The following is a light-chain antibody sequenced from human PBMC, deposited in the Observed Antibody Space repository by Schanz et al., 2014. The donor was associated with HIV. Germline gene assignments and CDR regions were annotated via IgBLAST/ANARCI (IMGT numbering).Light chain of an antibody. Sequence: QSILAQPLSVSGAPGQRVIISCTGSSSNLGTGYDVNWYQVLPGTAPKLLIFGYNNRPSGVPDRFSGSKSGSSASLAISGLQAEDEADYFCQSFDSSLNGVLFGGGTKVTVL. CDR3: QSFDSSLNGVL. CDR1: SSNLGTGYD. V-gene: IGLV1-40*01. CDR2: GYN. J-gene: IGLJ3*02.